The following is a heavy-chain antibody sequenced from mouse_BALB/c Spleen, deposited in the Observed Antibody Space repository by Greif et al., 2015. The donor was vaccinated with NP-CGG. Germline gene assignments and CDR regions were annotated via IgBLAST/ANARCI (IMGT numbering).Heavy chain of an antibody. J-gene: IGHJ2*01. CDR2: ISDGGSYT. CDR3: ARGGTGFDY. CDR1: GFTVSDYY. V-gene: IGHV5-4*02. D-gene: IGHD3-3*01. Sequence: EVKLVESGGGLVKPGGSLKLSCAASGFTVSDYYLYWVRQTPEKRLEWVATISDGGSYTSYPDRVKGRFTIARDNAKNNLYLQMSSLKSEDTAMYYCARGGTGFDYWGQGTTLTVSS.